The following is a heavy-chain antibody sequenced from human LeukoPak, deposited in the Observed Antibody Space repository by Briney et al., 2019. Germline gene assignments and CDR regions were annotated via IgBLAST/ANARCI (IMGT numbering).Heavy chain of an antibody. J-gene: IGHJ4*02. D-gene: IGHD5-18*01. V-gene: IGHV3-7*01. CDR2: VKQDGSEK. Sequence: GGSLRLSCAASGFTFSSYWMSWVRQAPGKGLEWVANVKQDGSEKYYVDSVKGRFTISRDNAKNSLYLQMNSLRVEDTAVYYCARELNVDTGTCFDYWGQGTLVTVSS. CDR3: ARELNVDTGTCFDY. CDR1: GFTFSSYW.